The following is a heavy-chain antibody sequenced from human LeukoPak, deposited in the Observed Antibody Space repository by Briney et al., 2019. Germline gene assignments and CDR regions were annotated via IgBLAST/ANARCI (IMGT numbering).Heavy chain of an antibody. V-gene: IGHV3-23*01. CDR1: GFTFSSYA. D-gene: IGHD4-17*01. CDR2: ISGSGGST. Sequence: PGGSLRLSCVASGFTFSSYAMSWVRQAPRKGLEWVSAISGSGGSTHYADSVKGRFTVSRDNSKNTLYLQMNSLRADDTAVYYCAKGRAMATVTAGDHWGQGTLAAVSS. CDR3: AKGRAMATVTAGDH. J-gene: IGHJ4*02.